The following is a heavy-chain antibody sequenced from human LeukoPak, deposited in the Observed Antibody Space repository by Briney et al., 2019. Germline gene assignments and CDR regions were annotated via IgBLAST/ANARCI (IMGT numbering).Heavy chain of an antibody. V-gene: IGHV3-23*01. J-gene: IGHJ4*02. CDR3: AKRPYCSDGRCYPFDY. CDR1: GFTFSSYA. D-gene: IGHD2-15*01. CDR2: ISGSADST. Sequence: GGSLRLSCAASGFTFSSYAMSWVRQAPGKGLEWVSAISGSADSTYYADSVKGRFTITRDNSKHTLYLQMNSLRAEDTAVYYCAKRPYCSDGRCYPFDYWGQGTLVTVSS.